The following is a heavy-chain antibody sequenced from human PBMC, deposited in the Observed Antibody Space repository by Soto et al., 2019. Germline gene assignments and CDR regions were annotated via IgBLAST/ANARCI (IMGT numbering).Heavy chain of an antibody. J-gene: IGHJ5*02. D-gene: IGHD3-10*01. V-gene: IGHV3-33*01. CDR3: ARDHTYGSWTIDAHNWFEP. CDR2: IWFDGSTT. Sequence: QVLRVEFGGGVIQRGRSLRLSCAPSGFTFSNYGIQWVRQAPGKALELVAVIWFDGSTTYYADSVKGLFPISRDNSENTLYLQMDSMRAEDTAVYYCARDHTYGSWTIDAHNWFEPWVQGTMVTVS. CDR1: GFTFSNYG.